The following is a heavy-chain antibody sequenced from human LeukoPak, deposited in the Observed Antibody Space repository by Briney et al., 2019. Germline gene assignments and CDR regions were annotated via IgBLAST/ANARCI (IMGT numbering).Heavy chain of an antibody. CDR3: ARTPGPYSSSWYGWFSDY. Sequence: SETLSLTCTVSGGSTSSYYWSWIRQPPGKGLEWIGYIYYSGSTNYNPSLKSRVTISVDTSKNQFSLKLSSVTAADTAVYYCARTPGPYSSSWYGWFSDYWGQGTLVTVSS. CDR2: IYYSGST. V-gene: IGHV4-59*08. CDR1: GGSTSSYY. D-gene: IGHD6-13*01. J-gene: IGHJ4*02.